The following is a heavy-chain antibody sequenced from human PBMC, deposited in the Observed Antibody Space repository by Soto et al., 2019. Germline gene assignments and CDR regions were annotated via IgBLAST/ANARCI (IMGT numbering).Heavy chain of an antibody. V-gene: IGHV2-5*02. CDR2: IYWDDDK. CDR1: GFSLSTSGVG. D-gene: IGHD2-15*01. CDR3: AHGVVVVANCGMDV. J-gene: IGHJ6*02. Sequence: QITLKESGPTLVKPTQTLTLTCTFSGFSLSTSGVGVGWIRQPPGKALEWLALIYWDDDKRYSPSLTSRLTITKDTTNNQVVLTMTNMDPVDTATYYGAHGVVVVANCGMDVWGQGTTVTVSS.